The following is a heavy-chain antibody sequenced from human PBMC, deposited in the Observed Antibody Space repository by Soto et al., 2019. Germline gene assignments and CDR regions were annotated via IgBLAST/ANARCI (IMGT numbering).Heavy chain of an antibody. CDR2: IYHSGST. CDR1: GGSISSSNW. Sequence: SETLSLTYAVSGGSISSSNWWSWVRQPPGKGLEWIGEIYHSGSTNYNPSLKSRVTISVDKSKNQFSLKLSSVTAADTAVYYCARASGIAVAGPFDYWGQGTLVTVSS. J-gene: IGHJ4*02. V-gene: IGHV4-4*02. CDR3: ARASGIAVAGPFDY. D-gene: IGHD6-19*01.